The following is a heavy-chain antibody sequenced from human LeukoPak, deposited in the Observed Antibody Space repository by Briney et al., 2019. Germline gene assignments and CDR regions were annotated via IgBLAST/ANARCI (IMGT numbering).Heavy chain of an antibody. V-gene: IGHV1-69*13. Sequence: ASVKVSCKASGGTFSSYAISWVRQAPGQGLEWMGGIIPIFGTANYAQKFQGRVTITADESTSTAYMELSSLRSEDTAVYYCARQGTYSSAIGMGYWGQGTLVTVSS. CDR2: IIPIFGTA. CDR1: GGTFSSYA. D-gene: IGHD6-19*01. CDR3: ARQGTYSSAIGMGY. J-gene: IGHJ4*02.